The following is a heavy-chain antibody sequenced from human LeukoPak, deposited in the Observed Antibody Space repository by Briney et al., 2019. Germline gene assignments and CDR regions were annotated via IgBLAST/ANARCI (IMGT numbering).Heavy chain of an antibody. Sequence: PSETLSLTCAVSGGSISSSNWWSWVRPPPGKGLEWIGEIYHSGSTNYNPSLKSRVTISVDKSKNQFSLKLSSVTAADTAVYYCARDLAVTGQEKDYWGQGTLVAVSS. D-gene: IGHD2-21*02. J-gene: IGHJ4*02. CDR3: ARDLAVTGQEKDY. CDR2: IYHSGST. CDR1: GGSISSSNW. V-gene: IGHV4-4*02.